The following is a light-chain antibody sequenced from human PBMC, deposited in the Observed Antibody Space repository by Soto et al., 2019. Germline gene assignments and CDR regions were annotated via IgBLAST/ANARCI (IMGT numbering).Light chain of an antibody. CDR3: QSFDSSLSGWV. CDR1: SSNIGAGHD. Sequence: QSVLTQPPLVSGAPGQRVTISCTGSSSNIGAGHDVHWYQHLPGIAPKLLIYGNNNRPSGVPDRFSGSKSGTSASLAITGLQADDEADYYCQSFDSSLSGWVFGGGTKLTVL. CDR2: GNN. V-gene: IGLV1-40*01. J-gene: IGLJ3*02.